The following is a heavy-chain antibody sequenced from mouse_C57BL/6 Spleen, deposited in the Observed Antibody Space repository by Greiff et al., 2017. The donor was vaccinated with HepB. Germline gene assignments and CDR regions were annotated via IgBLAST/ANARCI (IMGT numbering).Heavy chain of an antibody. CDR2: ISSGGSYT. J-gene: IGHJ3*01. CDR1: GFTFSSYG. Sequence: EVMLVESGGDLVKPGGSLKLSCAASGFTFSSYGMSWVRQTPDKRLEWVATISSGGSYTYYPDSVKGRFTISRDNAKNTLYLQMSSLKSEDTAMYYCARQGYGSSYGGFAYWGQGTLVTVSA. V-gene: IGHV5-6*02. CDR3: ARQGYGSSYGGFAY. D-gene: IGHD1-1*01.